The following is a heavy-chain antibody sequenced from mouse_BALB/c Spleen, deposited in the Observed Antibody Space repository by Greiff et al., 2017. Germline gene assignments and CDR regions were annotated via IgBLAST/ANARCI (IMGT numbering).Heavy chain of an antibody. CDR2: INPSTGYT. D-gene: IGHD3-2*02. V-gene: IGHV1-7*01. CDR3: ARSPYAQGAMDY. Sequence: VQLQQSGAELAKPGASVKMSCKASGYTFTSYWMHWVKQRPGQGLEWIGYINPSTGYTEYNQKFKDKATLTADKSSSTAYMQLSSLTSEDSAVYYCARSPYAQGAMDYWGQGTSVTVSS. CDR1: GYTFTSYW. J-gene: IGHJ4*01.